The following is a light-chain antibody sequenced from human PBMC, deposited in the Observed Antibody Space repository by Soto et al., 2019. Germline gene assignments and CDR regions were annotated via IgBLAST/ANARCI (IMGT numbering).Light chain of an antibody. CDR1: QNVGRNY. CDR3: QQSGSSPGT. J-gene: IGKJ1*01. V-gene: IGKV3-20*01. Sequence: IGLTQSPGSLSLSTGERATLSCRASQNVGRNYVAWYQQKPGQAPRLLIFAASGRATGIPDRFSGSGSGTDFTLTISRLEPEDFAVYYCQQSGSSPGTFGQGTKVDIK. CDR2: AAS.